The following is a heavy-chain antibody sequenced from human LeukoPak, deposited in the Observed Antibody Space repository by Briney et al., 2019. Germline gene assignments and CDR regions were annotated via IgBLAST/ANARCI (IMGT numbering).Heavy chain of an antibody. J-gene: IGHJ4*02. V-gene: IGHV3-74*01. CDR2: INSDGSEI. Sequence: EGSLTLSCGASGFTFSTYWMHWVRQAPGKGLVWVSRINSDGSEITYADSVKGRFTMSRDNAKNTLYLQVNSLRAEDTAVYYCGREDISNSWYIDYWGQGTLVTVSS. D-gene: IGHD6-13*01. CDR3: GREDISNSWYIDY. CDR1: GFTFSTYW.